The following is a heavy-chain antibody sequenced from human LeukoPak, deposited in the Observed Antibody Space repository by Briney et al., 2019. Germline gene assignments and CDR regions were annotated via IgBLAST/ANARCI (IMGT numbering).Heavy chain of an antibody. Sequence: PGGSVRLSCAASGFTFSGYWMHGVRPGPGKGVVWVSRINTDGRSASYADSVKGRFPISRDNDKNTLYLQMNSLRAEDTAVYYCARDYCSSTSCYPDYWGQGTLVTVSS. CDR3: ARDYCSSTSCYPDY. D-gene: IGHD2-2*01. CDR2: INTDGRSA. CDR1: GFTFSGYW. J-gene: IGHJ4*02. V-gene: IGHV3-74*01.